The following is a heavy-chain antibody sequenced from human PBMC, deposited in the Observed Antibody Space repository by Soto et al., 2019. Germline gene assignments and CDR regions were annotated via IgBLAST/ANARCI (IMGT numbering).Heavy chain of an antibody. Sequence: GGSLRLSCAASGFTFSIYSMNWVRQAPGKGLEWVSSISTSSSYIYYADSVKGRFTISRDNAKNSLYLQMNGLRAEDTAVYCCARADVITTLFTAFDIWGQGTMVTVSS. CDR1: GFTFSIYS. V-gene: IGHV3-21*01. CDR3: ARADVITTLFTAFDI. CDR2: ISTSSSYI. J-gene: IGHJ3*02. D-gene: IGHD3-16*01.